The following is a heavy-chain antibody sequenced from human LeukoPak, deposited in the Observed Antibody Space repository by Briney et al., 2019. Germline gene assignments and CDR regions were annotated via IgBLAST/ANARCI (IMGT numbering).Heavy chain of an antibody. Sequence: SETLSLTCTVSGASISFYYWSWIRQPPGKGLEWIGYIYYSGSTNYNPSLKSRVTISVDTSKNQFSLKLSSVTAADTAVYYCARESGYSYGPWYFDLWGRGTLVTVSS. CDR2: IYYSGST. J-gene: IGHJ2*01. CDR1: GASISFYY. V-gene: IGHV4-59*01. CDR3: ARESGYSYGPWYFDL. D-gene: IGHD5-18*01.